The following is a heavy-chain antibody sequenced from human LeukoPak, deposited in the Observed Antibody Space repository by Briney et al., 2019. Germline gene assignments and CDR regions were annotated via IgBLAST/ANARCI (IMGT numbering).Heavy chain of an antibody. CDR1: GFTFCSYW. V-gene: IGHV3-74*01. CDR2: INSDGSST. CDR3: AKDRDYYGHSADS. J-gene: IGHJ4*02. D-gene: IGHD4-23*01. Sequence: GRSLRLSCAASGFTFCSYWMHWVRQAPGKGLVWVSRINSDGSSTSYADSVKGRFTISRDNAKNTLYLQMSSLRAGDTAVYYCAKDRDYYGHSADSWGQGTLVTVSS.